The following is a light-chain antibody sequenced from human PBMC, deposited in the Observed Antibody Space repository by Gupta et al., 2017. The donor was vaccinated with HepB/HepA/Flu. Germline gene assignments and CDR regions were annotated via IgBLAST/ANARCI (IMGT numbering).Light chain of an antibody. Sequence: EIVLTQSPGTLSLSPGERVTLSCRASQSVSSTYLAWYQQKPGQAPRLLIHAASSRATGIPDRFSGSGSGTEFTLTISRREPEDFGMYYCQHEGSSPRTFGQGTKVEIK. J-gene: IGKJ1*01. CDR1: QSVSSTY. CDR3: QHEGSSPRT. V-gene: IGKV3-20*01. CDR2: AAS.